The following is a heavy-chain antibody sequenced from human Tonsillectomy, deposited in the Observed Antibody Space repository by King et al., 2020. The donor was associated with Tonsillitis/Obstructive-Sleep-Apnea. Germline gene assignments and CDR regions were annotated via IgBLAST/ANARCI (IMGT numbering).Heavy chain of an antibody. J-gene: IGHJ3*02. Sequence: VQLQESGPGLVKPSETLSLTCTVSGGSISNYYWSWIRQPPGKGLEWIGYIHYSGGTKYIPSLKSRVTISVDTSKNQFSLKVSSVTAADTAVYYCAQEGSDAFDIWGQGTMVTVSS. CDR3: AQEGSDAFDI. V-gene: IGHV4-59*08. CDR2: IHYSGGT. CDR1: GGSISNYY.